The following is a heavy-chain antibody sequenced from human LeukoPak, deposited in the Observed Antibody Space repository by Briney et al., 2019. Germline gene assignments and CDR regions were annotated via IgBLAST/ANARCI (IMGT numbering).Heavy chain of an antibody. CDR2: ISSGSRTI. J-gene: IGHJ4*02. D-gene: IGHD3-22*01. CDR3: ARLEYYYDSGGYYYFDY. CDR1: GFTFSSYE. Sequence: GGSLRLSCAASGFTFSSYEMNWVRQAPGKGLEWVSDISSGSRTISYADSVKGRFTISRDNAKNSLYLQMNSLRDEDTAVYYCARLEYYYDSGGYYYFDYWGQGTLDSVSS. V-gene: IGHV3-48*02.